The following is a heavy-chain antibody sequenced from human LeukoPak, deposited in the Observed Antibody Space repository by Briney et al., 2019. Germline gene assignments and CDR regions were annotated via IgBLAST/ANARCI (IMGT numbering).Heavy chain of an antibody. CDR2: IYFGGTT. J-gene: IGHJ5*02. Sequence: GVSVRLSCAASGHTVSRNYMTWVRQAPGQGLEWVSVIYFGGTTYYADSVKGRFTISRDNSKNTVYLQMNSLRVEDTAVYYCAKDGVSFNKRWDWFDPWGQGTLVTVSS. CDR1: GHTVSRNY. CDR3: AKDGVSFNKRWDWFDP. D-gene: IGHD1-26*01. V-gene: IGHV3-53*01.